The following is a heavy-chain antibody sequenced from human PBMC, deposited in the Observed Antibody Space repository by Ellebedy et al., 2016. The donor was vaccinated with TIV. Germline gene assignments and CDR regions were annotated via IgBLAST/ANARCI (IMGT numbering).Heavy chain of an antibody. V-gene: IGHV3-48*02. D-gene: IGHD6-6*01. CDR3: ARDGVSIAGSHDAFDI. J-gene: IGHJ3*02. CDR1: GFTFSSYS. CDR2: ISSSSSTI. Sequence: GGSLRLXXAASGFTFSSYSMNWVRQAPGKGLEWVSYISSSSSTIYYADSVKGRFTISRDNAKNSLYLQMNSLRDEDTAVYYCARDGVSIAGSHDAFDIWGQGTMVTVSS.